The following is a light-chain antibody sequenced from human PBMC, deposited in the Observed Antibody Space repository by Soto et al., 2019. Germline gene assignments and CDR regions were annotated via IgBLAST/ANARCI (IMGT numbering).Light chain of an antibody. V-gene: IGKV3-15*01. CDR3: QQYNNWLWT. Sequence: EIVMTQSPATLSVSPGERATLSCRASQSVTSNLAWYQQKPGQTPRLLIYGASTRATGIPARFSGSGSGTEFTLTISSLQSEDFAMYYCQQYNNWLWTFGQGTKVEI. CDR2: GAS. CDR1: QSVTSN. J-gene: IGKJ1*01.